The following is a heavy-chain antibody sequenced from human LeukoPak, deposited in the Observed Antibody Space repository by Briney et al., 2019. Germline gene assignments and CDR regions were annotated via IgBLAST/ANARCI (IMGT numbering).Heavy chain of an antibody. CDR2: ISFSVNTK. D-gene: IGHD3-3*01. CDR3: AKAELGVDTFFDY. J-gene: IGHJ4*02. V-gene: IGHV3-48*04. Sequence: PGGSLRLSCAASGFTFSDYSMNWVRQAPGKGLEWVSYISFSVNTKYYGDSVKGRFTISRDNAKNSLYLHMDSLRAEDTAFYYCAKAELGVDTFFDYWGQGTLVTVSS. CDR1: GFTFSDYS.